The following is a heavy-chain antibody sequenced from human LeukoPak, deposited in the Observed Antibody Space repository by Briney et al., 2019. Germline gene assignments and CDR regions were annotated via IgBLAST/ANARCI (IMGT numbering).Heavy chain of an antibody. CDR2: INHSGST. V-gene: IGHV4-34*01. D-gene: IGHD1-14*01. CDR1: GGSFSGYY. Sequence: SETLSLTCAVYGGSFSGYYWSWIRQPPGKGLEWIGEINHSGSTNYNPSLKSRVTISVDTSKNQFSLKLSSVTAADTAVYYCARGVSYYYYGMDGWGQGTTVTVSS. CDR3: ARGVSYYYYGMDG. J-gene: IGHJ6*02.